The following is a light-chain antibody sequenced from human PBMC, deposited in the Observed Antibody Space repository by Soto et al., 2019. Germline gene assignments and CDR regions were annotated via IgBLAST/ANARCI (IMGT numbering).Light chain of an antibody. CDR3: QQSYSTRSIT. Sequence: DIKLTPSLFSLLASLRSRLTPTCKLTQDINIYLNWYKQKPGKAPNFLIYETSNLEIGVPSRFSGSGSGTEFTLTISSLQPDDVATYDCQQSYSTRSITFGQGTRLEI. CDR1: QDINIY. CDR2: ETS. V-gene: IGKV1-39*01. J-gene: IGKJ5*01.